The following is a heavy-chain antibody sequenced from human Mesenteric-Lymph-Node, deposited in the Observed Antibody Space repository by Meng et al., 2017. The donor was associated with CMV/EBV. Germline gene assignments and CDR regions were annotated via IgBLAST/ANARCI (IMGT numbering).Heavy chain of an antibody. Sequence: GESLKISCAASGFIFNIYSMNWVRQAPGKGLEWISYISGSGSSIKYAGSVQGRFAISRDNAKNSLYLQMNSLRAEDTAVYFCARVGGSSWLPDYWGQGTLVTVSS. D-gene: IGHD6-13*01. CDR1: GFIFNIYS. CDR2: ISGSGSSI. CDR3: ARVGGSSWLPDY. J-gene: IGHJ4*02. V-gene: IGHV3-48*04.